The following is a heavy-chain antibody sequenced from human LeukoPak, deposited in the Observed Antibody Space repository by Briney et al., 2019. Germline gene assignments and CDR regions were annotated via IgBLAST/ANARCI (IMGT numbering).Heavy chain of an antibody. CDR1: GFTFSSYG. D-gene: IGHD3-22*01. CDR2: IRYDGSNK. Sequence: HPGGSLRLSCAASGFTFSSYGMHWVRQAPGKGLEWVAFIRYDGSNKYYADSVKGRFTISRDNSKNTLYLQMNSLRAEDTAVYYCARDHYLSGLYYYDSSGSDYWGQGTLVTVSS. V-gene: IGHV3-30*02. J-gene: IGHJ4*02. CDR3: ARDHYLSGLYYYDSSGSDY.